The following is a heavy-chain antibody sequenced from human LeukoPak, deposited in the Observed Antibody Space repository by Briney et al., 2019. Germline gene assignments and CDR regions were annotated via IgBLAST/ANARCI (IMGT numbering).Heavy chain of an antibody. CDR1: GYTFTSYG. CDR2: ISAYNGNT. D-gene: IGHD6-13*01. CDR3: ARGADLGKQQLVYFDY. J-gene: IGHJ4*02. V-gene: IGHV1-18*01. Sequence: ASVKVSCKASGYTFTSYGISWVRQAPGQGLEWMGWISAYNGNTNYAQKLQGRVTMTTDTSTSTAYMELRSLRSDDTAVYYCARGADLGKQQLVYFDYWGQGTLVTVSS.